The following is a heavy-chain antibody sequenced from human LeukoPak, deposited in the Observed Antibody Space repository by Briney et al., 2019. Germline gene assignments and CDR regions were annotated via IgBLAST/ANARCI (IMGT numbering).Heavy chain of an antibody. CDR2: ISWNSGSI. D-gene: IGHD3-22*01. V-gene: IGHV3-9*01. Sequence: GGSLRLSCAASGFTFDDYAMHWVRQAPGKGLEWVSGISWNSGSIGYTDSVKGRFTISRDNAKNSLYLQMNSLRAEDTAVYYCARTYYYDSSGAFDIWGQGTMVTVSS. CDR3: ARTYYYDSSGAFDI. J-gene: IGHJ3*02. CDR1: GFTFDDYA.